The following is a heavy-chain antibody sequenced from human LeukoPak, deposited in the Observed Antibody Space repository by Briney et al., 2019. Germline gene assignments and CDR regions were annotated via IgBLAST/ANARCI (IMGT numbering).Heavy chain of an antibody. CDR1: GGSISSGGYY. V-gene: IGHV4-30-2*01. D-gene: IGHD2-2*01. CDR2: IYHSGST. J-gene: IGHJ4*02. Sequence: SQTLSLTCTVSGGSISSGGYYWSWIRQPPGKGLEWIGYIYHSGSTYYNPSLKSRVTISVDRTKNQFSLKLSSVTAADTAVYYCAREGRRIRVVPAAIDYWGQGTLVTVSS. CDR3: AREGRRIRVVPAAIDY.